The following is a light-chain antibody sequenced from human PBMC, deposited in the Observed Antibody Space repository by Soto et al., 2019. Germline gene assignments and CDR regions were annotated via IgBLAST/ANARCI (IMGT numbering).Light chain of an antibody. CDR3: QSYDSSLSGYV. Sequence: QSALTQPPSVSGAPGQRVAISCTGSSSNIGATYDVHWYQQHPGTAPKLLIYANTNRPSGVPDRFSGSKSGTSASLAITGLQAEDEADYYCQSYDSSLSGYVFGTGTKLTVL. CDR2: ANT. V-gene: IGLV1-40*01. CDR1: SSNIGATYD. J-gene: IGLJ1*01.